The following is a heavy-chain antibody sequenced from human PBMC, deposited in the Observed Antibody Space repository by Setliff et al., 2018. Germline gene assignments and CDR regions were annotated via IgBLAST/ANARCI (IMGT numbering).Heavy chain of an antibody. CDR1: GFSFTDFW. V-gene: IGHV5-51*01. J-gene: IGHJ5*02. Sequence: GESLTISCKGSGFSFTDFWIGWVRQMPGKGLEWMGLIYAGDSDTRYNPSFQGRVTMSADKSINTAYLQWSSLKASDTAIYYCARQKSTGSGNNWFDPWGQGTRVTVSS. CDR3: ARQKSTGSGNNWFDP. D-gene: IGHD3-10*01. CDR2: IYAGDSDT.